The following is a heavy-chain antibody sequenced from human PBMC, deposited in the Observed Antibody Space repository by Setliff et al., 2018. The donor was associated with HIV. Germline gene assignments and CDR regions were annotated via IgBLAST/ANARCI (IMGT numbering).Heavy chain of an antibody. J-gene: IGHJ4*02. V-gene: IGHV4-39*01. Sequence: SETLSLTCTVAGDSITRSDYYWGWIRQPPGKGLEWIGNIHYSGRTYYNPSLKSRVTISVDTSKNQFSLKLTSVTAAGTAVYFCARPQLGWGGGSHFDYWGQGTLVTVSS. CDR2: IHYSGRT. CDR3: ARPQLGWGGGSHFDY. D-gene: IGHD1-1*01. CDR1: GDSITRSDYY.